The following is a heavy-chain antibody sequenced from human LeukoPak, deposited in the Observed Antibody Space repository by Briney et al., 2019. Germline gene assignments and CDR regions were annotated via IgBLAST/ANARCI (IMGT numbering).Heavy chain of an antibody. J-gene: IGHJ4*02. CDR2: IKQDGSEK. CDR3: ANLSPYSGSSFDY. D-gene: IGHD1-26*01. V-gene: IGHV3-7*03. Sequence: PGGSLRLSCAASGFTFSSYWMSWVRQAPGKGLEWVANIKQDGSEKYYVDSVKGRFTISRDNSKNTLYLQMNSLRAEDTAVYYCANLSPYSGSSFDYWGQGTLVTVSS. CDR1: GFTFSSYW.